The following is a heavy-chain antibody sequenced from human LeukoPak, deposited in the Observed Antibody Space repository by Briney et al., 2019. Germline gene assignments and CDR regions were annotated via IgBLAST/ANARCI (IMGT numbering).Heavy chain of an antibody. CDR1: GFTFSSYA. Sequence: PGGSLRLSCAASGFTFSSYAMSWVRQAPGKGLEWVSAISGSGGSTYYADSVKGRFTISRDNSKNTLYLQMNSLRAEDTAVYYCARGGGSGWYGSAFDIWGQGTMVTVSS. D-gene: IGHD6-19*01. CDR2: ISGSGGST. J-gene: IGHJ3*02. V-gene: IGHV3-23*01. CDR3: ARGGGSGWYGSAFDI.